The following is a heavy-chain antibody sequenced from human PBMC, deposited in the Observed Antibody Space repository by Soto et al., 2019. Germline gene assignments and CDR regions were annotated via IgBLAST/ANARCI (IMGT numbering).Heavy chain of an antibody. V-gene: IGHV3-73*02. CDR1: GFSFIGSC. CDR2: MRSRANSYAT. CDR3: TTSGHDNFVDY. J-gene: IGHJ4*02. D-gene: IGHD5-12*01. Sequence: EVQLVESGGGLVQPGGSLKLSCAASGFSFIGSCMHWVRQASGKGLEWVGRMRSRANSYATTYAESVKGRFTISRDDSKNPEYMQMNSLKTEDTAVYYCTTSGHDNFVDYWGQGPLVTVSS.